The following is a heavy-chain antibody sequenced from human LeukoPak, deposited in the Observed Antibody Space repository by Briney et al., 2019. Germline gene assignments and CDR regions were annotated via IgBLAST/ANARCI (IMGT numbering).Heavy chain of an antibody. Sequence: GGSLRLSCAASGFTVSSNYMSWVRQAPGKGLEWVSVIYSGGSTYYADSVKGRFTISRDNSKNTLYPQMNSLRAEDTAVYYCVRDSGFCGGDCYAFDIWGQGTMITVSS. D-gene: IGHD2-21*01. V-gene: IGHV3-53*01. CDR2: IYSGGST. J-gene: IGHJ3*02. CDR1: GFTVSSNY. CDR3: VRDSGFCGGDCYAFDI.